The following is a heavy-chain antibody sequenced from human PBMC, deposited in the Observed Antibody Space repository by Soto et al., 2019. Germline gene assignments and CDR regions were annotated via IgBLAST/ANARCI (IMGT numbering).Heavy chain of an antibody. CDR3: AKVGGGGLSVLDY. V-gene: IGHV3-23*01. CDR2: ISGSGGST. D-gene: IGHD3-16*01. Sequence: EVQLLESGGGLVQPGGSLRLSCAASGFTFSSYAMSWVRQAPGKGLEWVSAISGSGGSTYYADSVKGRFTISRDNSKNALYLQMNSLRAEDTAVYYCAKVGGGGLSVLDYWGQGTLVTVSS. J-gene: IGHJ4*02. CDR1: GFTFSSYA.